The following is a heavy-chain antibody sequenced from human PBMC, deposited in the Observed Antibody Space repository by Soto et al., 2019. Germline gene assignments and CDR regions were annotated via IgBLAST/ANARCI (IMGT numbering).Heavy chain of an antibody. CDR2: IYYSGST. J-gene: IGHJ6*02. Sequence: QVQLQESGPGLVKPSQTLSLTCTVSGGSISSGDYYWSWIRQPPGKGLEWIGYIYYSGSTYYNPSLKSRVTIAVDTSKNQFSLKLSSVTAAATAVYYCARDRVAARMYYYGMDVWGQGTTVTVSS. V-gene: IGHV4-30-4*01. CDR1: GGSISSGDYY. CDR3: ARDRVAARMYYYGMDV. D-gene: IGHD6-6*01.